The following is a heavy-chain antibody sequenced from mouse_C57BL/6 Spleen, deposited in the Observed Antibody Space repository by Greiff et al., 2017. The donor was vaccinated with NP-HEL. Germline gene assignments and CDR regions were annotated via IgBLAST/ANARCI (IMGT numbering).Heavy chain of an antibody. D-gene: IGHD1-1*01. J-gene: IGHJ1*03. CDR3: AREDFITTVAPWYFDV. CDR2: INPNYGTT. V-gene: IGHV1-39*01. Sequence: EVQLQQSGPELVKPGASVKISCKASGYSFTDYNMNWVKQSNGKSLEWIGVINPNYGTTSYNQKFKGKATLTVDQSSSTAYMQLNSLTSEDSAVYYCAREDFITTVAPWYFDVWGTGTTVTVSS. CDR1: GYSFTDYN.